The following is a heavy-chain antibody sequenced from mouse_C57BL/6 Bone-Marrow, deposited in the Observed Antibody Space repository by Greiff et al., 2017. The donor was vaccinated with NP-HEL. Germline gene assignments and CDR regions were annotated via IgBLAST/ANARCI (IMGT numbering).Heavy chain of an antibody. CDR2: IDPSDSYT. CDR3: ARSPIFY. V-gene: IGHV1-59*01. CDR1: GYTFTSYW. Sequence: QVQLKQPGAELVRPGTSVKLSCKASGYTFTSYWMHWVKQRPGQGLAWIGVIDPSDSYTNYNQKFKGKATLTVDTSSSTAYMQLSSLTSEDSAVYYCARSPIFYWGQGTTLTVSS. J-gene: IGHJ2*01.